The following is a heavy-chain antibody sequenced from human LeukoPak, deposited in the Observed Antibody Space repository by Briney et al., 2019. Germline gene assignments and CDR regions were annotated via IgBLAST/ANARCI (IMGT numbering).Heavy chain of an antibody. V-gene: IGHV3-48*04. J-gene: IGHJ4*02. CDR3: GRPGFDY. CDR2: ISSGGSTI. Sequence: HPGGSLRLFCAASGFTFSSYNMNWVRQAPGKGLEWVSYISSGGSTIYYADSVKGRFTISRDNAKNSLYLQLNSLRAEDTAVYYCGRPGFDYWGQGSLVTVSS. CDR1: GFTFSSYN.